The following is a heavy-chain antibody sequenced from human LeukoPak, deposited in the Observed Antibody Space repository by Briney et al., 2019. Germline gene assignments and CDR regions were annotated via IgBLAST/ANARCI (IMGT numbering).Heavy chain of an antibody. CDR3: ARRFKQQLALQNYYYYYMDV. Sequence: SETLSLTCTVSGGSISSYYWGWIRQPPGKGLEWIGYIYTSGSTNYNPSLKSRVTISVDTSKNQFSLKLSSVTAADMAVYYCARRFKQQLALQNYYYYYMDVWGKGTTVTVSS. J-gene: IGHJ6*03. V-gene: IGHV4-4*09. D-gene: IGHD6-13*01. CDR2: IYTSGST. CDR1: GGSISSYY.